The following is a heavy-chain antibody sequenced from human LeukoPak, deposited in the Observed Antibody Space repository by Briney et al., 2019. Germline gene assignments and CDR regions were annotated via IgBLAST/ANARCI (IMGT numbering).Heavy chain of an antibody. CDR3: ARAEAAGGAFDY. Sequence: GGSLRLSCAASGFTFSTYNMNWVRQAPGKGLEWLSSIRIISSYIYYADSVKGRFTISGDNAKNSLYLQMNSLRAEDTAVYYCARAEAAGGAFDYWGQGTLVTVSS. J-gene: IGHJ4*02. V-gene: IGHV3-21*01. CDR1: GFTFSTYN. CDR2: IRIISSYI. D-gene: IGHD6-13*01.